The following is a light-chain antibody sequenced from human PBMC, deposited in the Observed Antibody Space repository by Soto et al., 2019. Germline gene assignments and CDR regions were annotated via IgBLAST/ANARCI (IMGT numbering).Light chain of an antibody. J-gene: IGKJ2*01. Sequence: DIVLTQSPATLSLSPGERATLSCRASQSVSSYLAWYQQKPGQAPRLLIYDASNRATGIPARFSGSGSGTDFTLTISSLEPEDFAVYYCQQRNNWPPLYTFGQGTKLEIK. CDR1: QSVSSY. V-gene: IGKV3-11*01. CDR2: DAS. CDR3: QQRNNWPPLYT.